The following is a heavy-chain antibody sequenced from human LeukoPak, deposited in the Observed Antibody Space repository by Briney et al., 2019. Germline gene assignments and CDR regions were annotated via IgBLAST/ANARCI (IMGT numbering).Heavy chain of an antibody. CDR1: GFTFSSPA. J-gene: IGHJ3*02. CDR2: ITPSGDGT. V-gene: IGHV3-23*01. Sequence: GGSLRLSCAASGFTFSSPAMSWVRQAPGKGLEWVSSITPSGDGTYYAASVKGRFTISRDNSKSTPYLQMNSLRAEDTALYYCAKSRSAYPRVDGFDMWGQGTMVTVSS. CDR3: AKSRSAYPRVDGFDM. D-gene: IGHD3-3*01.